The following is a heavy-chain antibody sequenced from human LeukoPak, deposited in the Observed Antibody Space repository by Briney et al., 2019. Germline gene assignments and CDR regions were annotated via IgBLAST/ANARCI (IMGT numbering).Heavy chain of an antibody. CDR2: IYPGDSDT. CDR1: GYSFTSYW. Sequence: GESLKISRKGSGYSFTSYWIGWVRQMPGKGLEWLGIIYPGDSDTRYSPSFQGQVTISADKSISTAYLQWSSLKASDTAMYYCARRPQAWGDYRAFDIWGQGTMVTVSS. CDR3: ARRPQAWGDYRAFDI. J-gene: IGHJ3*02. V-gene: IGHV5-51*01. D-gene: IGHD4-17*01.